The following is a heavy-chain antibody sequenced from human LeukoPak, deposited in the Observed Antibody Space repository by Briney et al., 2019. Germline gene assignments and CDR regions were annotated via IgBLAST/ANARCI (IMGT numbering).Heavy chain of an antibody. CDR2: IWYDGSNK. J-gene: IGHJ6*03. CDR3: AKGMQYYYYMDV. V-gene: IGHV3-33*06. D-gene: IGHD3-10*01. Sequence: GGSLRLSCAASGFTFSSYGMHWVRQAPGKGLEWVAVIWYDGSNKYYADSVKGRFTISRDNSKNTLYLQMSSLRAEDTAVYYCAKGMQYYYYMDVWGKGTTVTVSS. CDR1: GFTFSSYG.